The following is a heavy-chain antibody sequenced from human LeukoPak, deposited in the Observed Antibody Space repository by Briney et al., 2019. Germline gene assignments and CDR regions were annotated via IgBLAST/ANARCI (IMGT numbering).Heavy chain of an antibody. D-gene: IGHD3-3*01. CDR1: GGPISSGDYY. CDR3: ARGTIFGVVIAE. Sequence: SETLSLTCTVSGGPISSGDYYWSWIRRPPGKGLEWIGYIYYSGSTYYNPSLKSRVTISVDTSKNQFSLKLSSVTAADTAVYYCARGTIFGVVIAEWGQGTLVTVSS. V-gene: IGHV4-30-4*01. J-gene: IGHJ4*02. CDR2: IYYSGST.